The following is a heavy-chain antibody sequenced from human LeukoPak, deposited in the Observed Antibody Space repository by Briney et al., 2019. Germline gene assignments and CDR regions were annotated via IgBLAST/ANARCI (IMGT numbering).Heavy chain of an antibody. Sequence: GGSLRLSCAASGFTFSSYAMHWVRQAPGKGLEWVAVISYDGSNKYYADSVKGRFTISRDNSKNTLYLQMNSLRAEDTAVYYCARVLGTSSSTFDYWGQGTLVTVSS. CDR2: ISYDGSNK. CDR1: GFTFSSYA. D-gene: IGHD6-6*01. J-gene: IGHJ4*02. CDR3: ARVLGTSSSTFDY. V-gene: IGHV3-30-3*01.